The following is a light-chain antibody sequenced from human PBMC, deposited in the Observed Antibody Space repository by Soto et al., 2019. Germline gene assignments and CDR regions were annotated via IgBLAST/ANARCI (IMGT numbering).Light chain of an antibody. V-gene: IGLV2-8*01. CDR1: SRDVGGYNY. J-gene: IGLJ3*02. Sequence: QSALTQPPSASGSPGQSVTISCTGTSRDVGGYNYVSWYQQHPGKAPQLMIYEVSKRPSGVPDRFSGSKSGNTASLTVSGLQAEDEADYDCSSYAGSNNLVFGGGTKLTGL. CDR3: SSYAGSNNLV. CDR2: EVS.